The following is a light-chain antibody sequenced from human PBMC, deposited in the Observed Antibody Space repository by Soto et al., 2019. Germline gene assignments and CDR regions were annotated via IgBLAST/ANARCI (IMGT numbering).Light chain of an antibody. CDR2: AAS. CDR3: QQSYSNPGT. V-gene: IGKV1-39*01. Sequence: DIQMTQSPSSLSASVGDRVTITCRAIQSIGKYLNWYQHKPGKAPYLLIYAASIMRSGVPTRFTGSDAGTSFTLTISSLRHEDFATSYCQQSYSNPGTLDRGTTVQL. CDR1: QSIGKY. J-gene: IGKJ1*01.